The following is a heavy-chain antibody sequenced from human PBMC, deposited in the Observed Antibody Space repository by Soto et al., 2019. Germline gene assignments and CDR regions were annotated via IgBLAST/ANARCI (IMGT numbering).Heavy chain of an antibody. CDR3: ARGDVNWFDP. D-gene: IGHD2-21*02. V-gene: IGHV1-2*02. Sequence: ASVKVSWKASGYSFIGYYMHWVRQVPGQGLEWMGWINPKSGVTNYAQKFQGRVTMTRDTSITTAYMELSSLRSDDTAVYYCARGDVNWFDPWGQGTLVTVSS. J-gene: IGHJ5*02. CDR2: INPKSGVT. CDR1: GYSFIGYY.